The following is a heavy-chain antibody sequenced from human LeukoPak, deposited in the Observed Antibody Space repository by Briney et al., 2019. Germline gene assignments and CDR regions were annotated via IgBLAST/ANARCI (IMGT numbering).Heavy chain of an antibody. Sequence: GGPLRLSCTGSGFTLSSYVMNWVRQAPGKGLEWVSTLSEGGTTSYYAVSVKGRYTFYRDNSQNTLYLEMNSLRGDDTALYFCAFSPLRHNYGSAYWGQGTLVIVSA. CDR3: AFSPLRHNYGSAY. D-gene: IGHD5-18*01. CDR1: GFTLSSYV. CDR2: LSEGGTTS. V-gene: IGHV3-23*01. J-gene: IGHJ1*01.